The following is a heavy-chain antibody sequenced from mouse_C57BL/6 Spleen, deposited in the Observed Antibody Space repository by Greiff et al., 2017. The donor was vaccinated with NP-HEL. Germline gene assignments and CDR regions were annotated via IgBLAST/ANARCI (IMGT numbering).Heavy chain of an antibody. J-gene: IGHJ1*03. V-gene: IGHV1-62-2*01. CDR3: ARHEGKEVDYGSSYGYFDV. D-gene: IGHD1-1*01. Sequence: QVQLQQSGAELVKPGASVKLSCKASGYTFTEYTIHWVKQRSGQGLEWIGWFYPGSGSIRYNEKFKDKATLTADKSSSTVYMELSRLTSEDSAVYFCARHEGKEVDYGSSYGYFDVWGTGTTVTVSS. CDR2: FYPGSGSI. CDR1: GYTFTEYT.